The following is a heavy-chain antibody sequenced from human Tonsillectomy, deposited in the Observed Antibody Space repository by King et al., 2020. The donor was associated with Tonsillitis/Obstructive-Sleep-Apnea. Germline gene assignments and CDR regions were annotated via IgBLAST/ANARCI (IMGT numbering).Heavy chain of an antibody. D-gene: IGHD2-8*02. V-gene: IGHV2-26*01. J-gene: IGHJ4*02. CDR1: AFSLSNPRVG. Sequence: TLQESGPVLVKPTETLTLTCTVSAFSLSNPRVGVSWIRQPPGKALEWLAHIFSNDEKSCDTSLKSRLTISKDTSKSQVVLTMTNIDPVDTATYYCAQMYKTYGWALDYWGQGTLVTVSS. CDR3: AQMYKTYGWALDY. CDR2: IFSNDEK.